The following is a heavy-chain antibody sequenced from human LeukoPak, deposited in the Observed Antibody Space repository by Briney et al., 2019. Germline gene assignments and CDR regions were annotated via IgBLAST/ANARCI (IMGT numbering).Heavy chain of an antibody. CDR2: IKPDGSEK. D-gene: IGHD1-26*01. J-gene: IGHJ4*02. CDR3: ARGQSWAFDF. V-gene: IGHV3-7*05. CDR1: GFTFSTYW. Sequence: GGSLRLSCAASGFTFSTYWISWVRQAPGKGLQWVVNIKPDGSEKYYVDSVKGRFTISRDNAKNSVDLQMNSLRVEDTAVYYCARGQSWAFDFWGQGTLVTVSS.